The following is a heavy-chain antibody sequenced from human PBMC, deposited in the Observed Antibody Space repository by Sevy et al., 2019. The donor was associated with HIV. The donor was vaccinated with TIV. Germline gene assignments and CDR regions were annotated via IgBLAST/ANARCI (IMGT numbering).Heavy chain of an antibody. CDR2: IKQDGSDK. J-gene: IGHJ4*02. D-gene: IGHD4-17*01. Sequence: GGSLRLSCTASGFTFSDYWMSWVRQAPGKGLEWVANIKQDGSDKHYVDSVKGRFTISRDNAKNSLYLQMNSLRAGDTAVYYCARRVTTVTPFDYWGQGTLVTVSS. CDR1: GFTFSDYW. CDR3: ARRVTTVTPFDY. V-gene: IGHV3-7*01.